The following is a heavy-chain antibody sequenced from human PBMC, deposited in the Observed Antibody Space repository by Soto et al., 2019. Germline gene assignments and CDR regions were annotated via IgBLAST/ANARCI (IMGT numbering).Heavy chain of an antibody. CDR2: MYYSGRT. CDR3: ARENPSGTVGYFDY. V-gene: IGHV4-59*01. Sequence: QVQLQESGPGLVKPSETLSLTCSVSGGPISSYYWNWIRQPPGEGLEWIGLMYYSGRTNYNPSLKSRVTISVDTSKNQFSLKLKSVTAADTSVYYCARENPSGTVGYFDYWGQGTLVTVSS. D-gene: IGHD1-1*01. CDR1: GGPISSYY. J-gene: IGHJ4*02.